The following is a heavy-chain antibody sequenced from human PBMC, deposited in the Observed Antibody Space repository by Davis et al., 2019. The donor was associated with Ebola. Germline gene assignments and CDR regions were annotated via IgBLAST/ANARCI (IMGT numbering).Heavy chain of an antibody. CDR1: GYTFTGYY. V-gene: IGHV1-2*02. CDR2: INPNSGGT. CDR3: AGDRPAAIRSVNWFDP. Sequence: ASVKVSCKASGYTFTGYYMHWVRQAPGQGLEWMGWINPNSGGTNYAQKFQGRVTMTRDTSISTAYMELSRLRSDDTAVYYCAGDRPAAIRSVNWFDPWGQGTLVTVSS. D-gene: IGHD2-2*02. J-gene: IGHJ5*02.